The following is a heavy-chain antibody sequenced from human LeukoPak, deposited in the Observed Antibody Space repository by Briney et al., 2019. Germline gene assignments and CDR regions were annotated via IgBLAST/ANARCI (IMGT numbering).Heavy chain of an antibody. J-gene: IGHJ4*02. V-gene: IGHV3-30*02. CDR2: IRYDGSNK. Sequence: GGSLRLSCAASGFTFSSYGMHWVRQAPGKGLEWVAFIRYDGSNKYYADSVKGRFTISRDNSKNTLYLQMNSLRAEDTAVYYCAKTGYDSSGYFGYWGQGTLVTVSS. D-gene: IGHD3-22*01. CDR1: GFTFSSYG. CDR3: AKTGYDSSGYFGY.